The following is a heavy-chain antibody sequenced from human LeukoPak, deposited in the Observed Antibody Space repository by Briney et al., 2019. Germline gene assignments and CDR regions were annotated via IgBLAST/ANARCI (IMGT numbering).Heavy chain of an antibody. CDR2: IWYDGSNK. D-gene: IGHD2-2*01. V-gene: IGHV3-33*06. CDR1: GFTFSSYG. J-gene: IGHJ6*03. Sequence: GGSLRLSCAASGFTFSSYGMHWVRQAPGKGLEGVAVIWYDGSNKYYADSVKGRFTISRDNSKNTLYLQMNSLRAEDTAVYYCAKNKVASAIGYYYMDAWGKGTTVTVSS. CDR3: AKNKVASAIGYYYMDA.